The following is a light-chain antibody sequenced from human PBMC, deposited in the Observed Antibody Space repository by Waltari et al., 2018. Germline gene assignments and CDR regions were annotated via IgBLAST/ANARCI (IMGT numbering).Light chain of an antibody. CDR1: QDIASW. CDR2: AAS. V-gene: IGKV1-12*01. CDR3: QLAQRFPF. J-gene: IGKJ3*01. Sequence: QMTQSPLSVSASIGDRVAISCRASQDIASWLAWYQQHPGKAPRLLVYAASNLQSGVPSGFSGSGSGTNFTLTINSLQPEDFATYYCQLAQRFPFFGPGTKVEIK.